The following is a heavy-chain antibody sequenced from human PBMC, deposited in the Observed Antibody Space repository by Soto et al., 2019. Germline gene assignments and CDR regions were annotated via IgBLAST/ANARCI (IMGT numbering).Heavy chain of an antibody. Sequence: GGSLRLSCAATGFMFGTYWMSWVRQAPGKGLEWVANIKHDGNEKYYADSVKGRFTVSRDNVKNFLHLQMSSLRGDDTGVYFCVRATLSWGHYYFRGLDVWGQGTTVTVS. CDR3: VRATLSWGHYYFRGLDV. CDR1: GFMFGTYW. V-gene: IGHV3-7*01. D-gene: IGHD3-22*01. CDR2: IKHDGNEK. J-gene: IGHJ6*02.